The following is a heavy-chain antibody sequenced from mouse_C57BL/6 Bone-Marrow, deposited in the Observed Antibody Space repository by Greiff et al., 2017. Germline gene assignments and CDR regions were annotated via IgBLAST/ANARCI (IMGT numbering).Heavy chain of an antibody. D-gene: IGHD1-1*01. CDR3: ARSYGSSLAWFAY. Sequence: VQLQQSGAELVRPGASVKLSCKASGYTFTDYYINWVKQRPGQGLEWIARIYPGSGNTYYNEKFKGKATLTAEKSSSTAYMQLSSLTSEDSAVYFCARSYGSSLAWFAYWGQGTLVTVSA. J-gene: IGHJ3*01. CDR2: IYPGSGNT. V-gene: IGHV1-76*01. CDR1: GYTFTDYY.